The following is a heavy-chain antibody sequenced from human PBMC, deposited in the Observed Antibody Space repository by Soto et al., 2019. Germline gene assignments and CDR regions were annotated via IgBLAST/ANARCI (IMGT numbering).Heavy chain of an antibody. CDR2: IYYSGST. D-gene: IGHD2-21*02. V-gene: IGHV4-59*06. CDR3: ARVCGGDGHQGRDV. CDR1: GGSISSYY. J-gene: IGHJ6*02. Sequence: PSETLSLTCTVSGGSISSYYWSWIRQHPGKGLEWVGYIYYSGSTYYNPSLKSRVTISVDTSKNQFSLKLSSVTAADTAVYYCARVCGGDGHQGRDVGGQGTTVPV.